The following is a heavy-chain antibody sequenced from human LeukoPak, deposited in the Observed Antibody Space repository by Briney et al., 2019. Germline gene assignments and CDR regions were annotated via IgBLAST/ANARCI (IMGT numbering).Heavy chain of an antibody. V-gene: IGHV4-38-2*02. D-gene: IGHD5-18*01. Sequence: SETLSLTCTVSGYSISSGYYWGWIRQPPGKGLEWIGSIYHSGSTYYNPSLKSRVTISVDTSKNQFSLKLSSVTAADTAVYYCARGSYGYYYYYMDVWGKGTTVTVSS. CDR3: ARGSYGYYYYYMDV. CDR1: GYSISSGYY. J-gene: IGHJ6*03. CDR2: IYHSGST.